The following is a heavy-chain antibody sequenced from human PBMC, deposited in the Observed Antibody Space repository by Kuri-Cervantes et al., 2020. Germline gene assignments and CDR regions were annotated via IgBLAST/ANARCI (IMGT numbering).Heavy chain of an antibody. CDR2: IIPIFGTA. Sequence: ASVKVSCKASGYTFTSYGISWVRQAPGQGLEWMGGIIPIFGTANYAQKLQGRVTMTTDTSTSTAYMELRSLRSDDTAVYYCARSSGTLDYYYMDVWGEGTTVTVSS. J-gene: IGHJ6*03. CDR3: ARSSGTLDYYYMDV. D-gene: IGHD1-26*01. V-gene: IGHV1-18*01. CDR1: GYTFTSYG.